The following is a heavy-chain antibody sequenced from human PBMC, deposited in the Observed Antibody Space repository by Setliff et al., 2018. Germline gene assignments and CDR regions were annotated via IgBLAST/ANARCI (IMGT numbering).Heavy chain of an antibody. Sequence: PGGSLRLSCAASGFTFTNYAMTWIRQAPGKGLEWVSSISDTTNFIYYADSVKGRFTISRDTAKNSLYLQMNSLRAEDSAVYYCASYYYGSGSSYIPPHFDYWGLGTLVTVSS. D-gene: IGHD3-10*01. CDR2: ISDTTNFI. CDR1: GFTFTNYA. J-gene: IGHJ4*02. V-gene: IGHV3-21*01. CDR3: ASYYYGSGSSYIPPHFDY.